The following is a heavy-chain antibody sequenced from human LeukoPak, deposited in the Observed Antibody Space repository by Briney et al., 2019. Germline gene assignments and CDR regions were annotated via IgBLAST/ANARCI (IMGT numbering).Heavy chain of an antibody. CDR1: GGSISSYY. CDR3: ARMYYYDSSGYYYGHYYYYMDV. V-gene: IGHV4-4*07. J-gene: IGHJ6*03. Sequence: PSETLSLTCTVSGGSISSYYWSWIRQTAGKGLEWIGRIYTSGSTNYNPSLKSRVTMSVDTSKNQFSLKLSSVTAADTAVYYCARMYYYDSSGYYYGHYYYYMDVWGKGTTVTVSS. D-gene: IGHD3-22*01. CDR2: IYTSGST.